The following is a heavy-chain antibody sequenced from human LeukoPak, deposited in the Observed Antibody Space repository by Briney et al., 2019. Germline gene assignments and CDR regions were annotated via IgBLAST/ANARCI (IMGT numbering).Heavy chain of an antibody. Sequence: QPGGSLRLSCAASGFTFSSYAMSWVRQAPGKGLEWVSGISGSGGSTYYADSVKGRFTISRDNSKNTLYLQMTSLGAEDTAVYYCAKDQAWIVVGSFDYWGQGTLVTVSS. CDR1: GFTFSSYA. J-gene: IGHJ4*02. CDR2: ISGSGGST. D-gene: IGHD3-22*01. V-gene: IGHV3-23*01. CDR3: AKDQAWIVVGSFDY.